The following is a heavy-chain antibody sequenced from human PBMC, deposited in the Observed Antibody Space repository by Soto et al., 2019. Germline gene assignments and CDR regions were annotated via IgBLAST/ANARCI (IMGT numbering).Heavy chain of an antibody. CDR2: INAGNGNT. CDR1: GYTFTSYA. V-gene: IGHV1-3*01. Sequence: ASVKVSCKASGYTFTSYAMHWVRQAPGQRLEWMGWINAGNGNTKYSQKFQGRVTITRDTSASTAYMELSSLRSEDTAMYYCARLYAGNSGMDVWGQGTTVTVSS. J-gene: IGHJ6*02. CDR3: ARLYAGNSGMDV. D-gene: IGHD6-13*01.